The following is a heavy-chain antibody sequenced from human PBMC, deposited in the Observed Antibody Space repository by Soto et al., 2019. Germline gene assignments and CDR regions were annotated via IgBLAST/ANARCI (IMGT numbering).Heavy chain of an antibody. CDR3: ARDSITDSATLSDAFDI. Sequence: SETLSLTCAVSGGSISSSNWWSWVRQPPGKGLEWIGEIYHSGSTNYNPSLKSRVTISVDKSKNQFSLKLSSVTAADTAVYYCARDSITDSATLSDAFDIWGQGTMVT. D-gene: IGHD5-18*01. CDR2: IYHSGST. J-gene: IGHJ3*02. V-gene: IGHV4-4*02. CDR1: GGSISSSNW.